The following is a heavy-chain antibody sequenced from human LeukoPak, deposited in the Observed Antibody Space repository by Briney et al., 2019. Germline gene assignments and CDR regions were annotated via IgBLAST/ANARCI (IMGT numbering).Heavy chain of an antibody. CDR3: ARDRVYYYGSGHHYYYYGMDV. CDR2: INPNSGGT. CDR1: GGTFSSYA. J-gene: IGHJ6*02. D-gene: IGHD3-10*01. Sequence: GASVKVSCKASGGTFSSYAISWVRQAPGQGLEWMGWINPNSGGTNYAQKFQGWVTMTRDTSISTAYMELSRLRSDDTAVYYCARDRVYYYGSGHHYYYYGMDVWGQGTTVTVSS. V-gene: IGHV1-2*04.